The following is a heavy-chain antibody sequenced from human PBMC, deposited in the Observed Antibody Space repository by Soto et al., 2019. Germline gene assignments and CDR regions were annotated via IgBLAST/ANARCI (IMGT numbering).Heavy chain of an antibody. CDR1: GFTFSNAW. J-gene: IGHJ4*02. CDR3: PTGFSGDWVGFDS. D-gene: IGHD2-21*02. CDR2: VKSRILGETT. V-gene: IGHV3-15*07. Sequence: EVQLVESGGDLVKPGGSLRLSCAASGFTFSNAWMHWVRQAPGKGLEWVGRVKSRILGETTDYAAPVKGRFTISRDNSTSRVYLKMNSLKTADTAVYYCPTGFSGDWVGFDSWGQGTMVTVPS.